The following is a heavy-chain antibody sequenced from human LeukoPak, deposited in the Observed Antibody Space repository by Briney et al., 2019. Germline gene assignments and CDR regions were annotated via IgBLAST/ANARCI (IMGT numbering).Heavy chain of an antibody. D-gene: IGHD5-18*01. CDR1: GXXXXXXW. Sequence: GXXXXXXWXGWVRQMPGKXVGXMXIIYPGDSDTRFSPSFQGQVTISIDXXXNTAYLQWSSLKAADTAMYFCGXXXXFNNGYGDYWGQGTLVTVSS. CDR2: IYPGDSDT. J-gene: IGHJ4*02. V-gene: IGHV5-51*01. CDR3: GXXXXFNNGYGDY.